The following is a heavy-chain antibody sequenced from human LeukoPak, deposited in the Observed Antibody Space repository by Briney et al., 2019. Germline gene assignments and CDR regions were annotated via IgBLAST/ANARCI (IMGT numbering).Heavy chain of an antibody. CDR2: IRYDGSNK. V-gene: IGHV3-30*02. D-gene: IGHD2-15*01. CDR1: GFTFSSYG. Sequence: GGSLRLSCAASGFTFSSYGMHWVRQAPGKGLEWVAFIRYDGSNKYYADSAKGRFTISRDNSKNTPYLQMNSLRAEDTAVYYCARENPPKYNCSGGSCYFDYWGQGTLVTVSS. CDR3: ARENPPKYNCSGGSCYFDY. J-gene: IGHJ4*02.